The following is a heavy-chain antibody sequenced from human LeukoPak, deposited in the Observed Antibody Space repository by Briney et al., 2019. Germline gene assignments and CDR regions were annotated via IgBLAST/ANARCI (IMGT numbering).Heavy chain of an antibody. CDR3: ARKWSSRDWFDP. CDR2: INPRGDAT. CDR1: GYIFTTYS. D-gene: IGHD2-8*01. V-gene: IGHV1-46*01. Sequence: ASVKVSCKASGYIFTTYSIHWVRQAPGQGLEWMGIINPRGDATIYAQKFQGRVTMTSETSTTTVYMELSSMRSEDTGLYYCARKWSSRDWFDPWGQGTLVTVSS. J-gene: IGHJ5*02.